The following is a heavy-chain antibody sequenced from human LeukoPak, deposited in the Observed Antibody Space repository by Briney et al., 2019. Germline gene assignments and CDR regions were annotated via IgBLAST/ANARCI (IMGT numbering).Heavy chain of an antibody. CDR2: IYYSGST. CDR3: ARDKKTGYYVWFDP. CDR1: GGSISSGDYY. Sequence: SQTLSLTCTVSGGSISSGDYYWSWIRQPPGKGLEWIGYIYYSGSTYYNPSLKSRVTISVDTSKNQFSLKLSSVTAADTAVYYCARDKKTGYYVWFDPWGQGTLVPVSS. J-gene: IGHJ5*02. D-gene: IGHD3-9*01. V-gene: IGHV4-30-4*01.